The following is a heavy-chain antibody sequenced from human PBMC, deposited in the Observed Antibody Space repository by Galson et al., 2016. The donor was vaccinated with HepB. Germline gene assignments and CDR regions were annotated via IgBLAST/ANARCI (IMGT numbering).Heavy chain of an antibody. V-gene: IGHV6-1*01. CDR2: TYYRSDWRS. CDR3: ARSYLLGRGFGS. CDR1: GDSVSNTNAG. J-gene: IGHJ4*02. Sequence: CAISGDSVSNTNAGWNWVRQSPSRGLEWLGRTYYRSDWRSDYADSAKGRITINPDTSKNHFSLHLNSVTPEDTAVYYCARSYLLGRGFGSWGQGTLVTVSS. D-gene: IGHD3-10*01.